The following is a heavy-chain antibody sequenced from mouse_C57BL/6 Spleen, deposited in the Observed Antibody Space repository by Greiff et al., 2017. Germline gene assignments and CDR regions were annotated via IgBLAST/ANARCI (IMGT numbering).Heavy chain of an antibody. V-gene: IGHV1-55*01. J-gene: IGHJ1*03. CDR2: IYPGSGST. Sequence: QVQLQQLGAELVKPGASVKMSCKASGYTFTSYWITWVKQRPGQGLEWIGDIYPGSGSTNYNEKFKSKATLTVDTSSSTACMQLSSLTSEDSAVYYCARSRGPYWYFDVWGTGTTGTVSS. CDR1: GYTFTSYW. CDR3: ARSRGPYWYFDV.